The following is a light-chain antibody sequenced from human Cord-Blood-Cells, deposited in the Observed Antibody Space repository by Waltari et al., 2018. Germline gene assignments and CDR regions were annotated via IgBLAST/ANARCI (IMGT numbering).Light chain of an antibody. Sequence: QSALTQPASVSGSPGQSITIPCNATSRDGGGYNYVSWYQQHPGKAPKLMIYDVSNRPSGVSNRFSGSKSGNTASLTISGLQAEDEADYYCSSYTSSSTLGVFGTGTKVTVL. J-gene: IGLJ1*01. V-gene: IGLV2-14*01. CDR2: DVS. CDR3: SSYTSSSTLGV. CDR1: SRDGGGYNY.